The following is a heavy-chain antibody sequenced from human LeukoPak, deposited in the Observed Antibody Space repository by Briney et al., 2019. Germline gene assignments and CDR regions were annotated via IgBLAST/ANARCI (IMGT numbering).Heavy chain of an antibody. CDR2: INPSGGST. CDR1: GYTFTSYY. J-gene: IGHJ5*02. V-gene: IGHV1-46*01. D-gene: IGHD3-22*01. Sequence: ASVKVSCKASGYTFTSYYMHWVRQAPGQGLEWMGIINPSGGSTSYAQKLQGRVTMTRDTSTSTVYMELSSLRSEDTAVYYCAGGRWLGWFDPWGQGTLVTVSS. CDR3: AGGRWLGWFDP.